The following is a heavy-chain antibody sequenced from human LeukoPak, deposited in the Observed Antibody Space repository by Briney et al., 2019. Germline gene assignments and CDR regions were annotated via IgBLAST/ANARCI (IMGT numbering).Heavy chain of an antibody. CDR1: GGTFSSSA. J-gene: IGHJ1*01. CDR3: ATMYSSTWYEYFQH. D-gene: IGHD6-13*01. Sequence: ASVKVSCKASGGTFSSSAMSWVRQAPGQGLEWMGGIIPIFSTTDYAQKFQGRVTITADESTSTAYMELNSLRSEDTALYYCATMYSSTWYEYFQHWGQGTLVTVSS. V-gene: IGHV1-69*13. CDR2: IIPIFSTT.